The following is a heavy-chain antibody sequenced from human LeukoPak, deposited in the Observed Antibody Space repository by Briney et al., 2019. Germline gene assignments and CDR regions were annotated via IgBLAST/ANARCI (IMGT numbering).Heavy chain of an antibody. D-gene: IGHD5-18*01. J-gene: IGHJ4*02. CDR2: IKQDGSEK. CDR1: GFTFSSYA. V-gene: IGHV3-7*01. Sequence: GGSLRFSCAASGFTFSSYAMSWVRQAPGKGLEWVANIKQDGSEKYYVDSVKGRFTISRDNAKNSLYLQMNSLRAEDTAVYYCAREPTSMGSDYWGQGTLVTVSS. CDR3: AREPTSMGSDY.